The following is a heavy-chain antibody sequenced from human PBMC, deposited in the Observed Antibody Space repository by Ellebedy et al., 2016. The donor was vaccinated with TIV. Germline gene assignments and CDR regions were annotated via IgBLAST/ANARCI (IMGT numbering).Heavy chain of an antibody. CDR3: ARDMAWGNERVIDAFDI. D-gene: IGHD7-27*01. CDR1: GFSFRSYW. J-gene: IGHJ3*02. CDR2: ISGSTITS. V-gene: IGHV3-48*04. Sequence: GGSLRLSCVGSGFSFRSYWMSWVRQAPGKGLEWISYISGSTITSYYADSVKGRFTISRDNAKNSLFLQMNDLGVEDTAVYFCARDMAWGNERVIDAFDIWGHGTLVSVSS.